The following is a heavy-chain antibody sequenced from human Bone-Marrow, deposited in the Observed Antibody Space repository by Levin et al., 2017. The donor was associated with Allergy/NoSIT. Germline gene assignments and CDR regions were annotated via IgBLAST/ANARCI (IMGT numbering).Heavy chain of an antibody. J-gene: IGHJ3*02. D-gene: IGHD1-20*01. CDR1: GFTFGSYS. Sequence: AGGSLRLSCAASGFTFGSYSMNWVRQAPGKGLEWVLYISSSSSAIYYADSVKGRFTVSRDNAKNSLYLQTNSLRDEDTAVYHCARYNWNDFGGACDIWGQGTTVTVSS. V-gene: IGHV3-48*02. CDR2: ISSSSSAI. CDR3: ARYNWNDFGGACDI.